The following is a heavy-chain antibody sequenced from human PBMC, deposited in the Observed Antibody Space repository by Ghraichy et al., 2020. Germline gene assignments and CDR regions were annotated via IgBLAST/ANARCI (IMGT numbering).Heavy chain of an antibody. D-gene: IGHD2-2*01. CDR2: INHSGST. V-gene: IGHV4-34*01. Sequence: SETLSLTCAVYGGSFSGYYWSWIRQPPGKGLEWIGEINHSGSTNYNPSLKSRVTISVDTSKNQFSLKLSSVTAADTAVYYCARGRRRAIVVVPAANNWFDPWGQGTMVTVSS. CDR3: ARGRRRAIVVVPAANNWFDP. J-gene: IGHJ5*02. CDR1: GGSFSGYY.